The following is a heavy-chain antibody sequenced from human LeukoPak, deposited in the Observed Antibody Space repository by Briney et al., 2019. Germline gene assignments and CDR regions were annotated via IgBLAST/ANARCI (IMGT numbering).Heavy chain of an antibody. CDR2: ISGSGGST. V-gene: IGHV3-23*01. CDR1: GFTFSSYA. J-gene: IGHJ4*02. Sequence: HPGGSLRLSCAASGFTFSSYAMSWVRQAPGKGLEWVSAISGSGGSTYYADSVKGRFTISRDNSKNTLYLQMNSLRAEDTAVYYCAKGLDGSYYTFFDYWGQGTLVTVSS. CDR3: AKGLDGSYYTFFDY. D-gene: IGHD1-26*01.